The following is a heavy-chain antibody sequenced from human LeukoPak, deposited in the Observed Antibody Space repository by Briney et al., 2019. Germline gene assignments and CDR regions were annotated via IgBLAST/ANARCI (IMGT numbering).Heavy chain of an antibody. CDR1: GGSISSYY. D-gene: IGHD3-10*01. V-gene: IGHV4-59*01. CDR3: ARDSRMVQGSRYNYYYMDV. CDR2: IYYSGST. Sequence: SETLSLTCTVSGGSISSYYWSWIRQPPGKGLEWIGYIYYSGSTNYNPSLKSRVTISVDTSKNQFSLKLSSVTAADTAVYYCARDSRMVQGSRYNYYYMDVWGKGTTVTVSS. J-gene: IGHJ6*03.